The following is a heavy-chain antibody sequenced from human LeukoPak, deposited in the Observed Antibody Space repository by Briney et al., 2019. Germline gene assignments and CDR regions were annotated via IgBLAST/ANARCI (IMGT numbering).Heavy chain of an antibody. CDR1: GYTFTSYG. D-gene: IGHD7-27*01. Sequence: ATVKVSCKASGYTFTSYGISWVRQAPGQGLEWMGWISAYNGNTNYAQKLQRRVTITRNTSISTAYMELSSLRSEDTAMYYCARGRKLGIDYWGQGTLVTVSS. V-gene: IGHV1-18*01. CDR3: ARGRKLGIDY. J-gene: IGHJ4*02. CDR2: ISAYNGNT.